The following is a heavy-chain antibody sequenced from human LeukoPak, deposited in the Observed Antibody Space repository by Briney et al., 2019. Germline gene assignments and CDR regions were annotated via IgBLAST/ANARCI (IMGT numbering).Heavy chain of an antibody. CDR3: AVGGFGETLNWFDP. V-gene: IGHV4-61*01. J-gene: IGHJ5*02. CDR2: IYYSGST. D-gene: IGHD3-10*01. CDR1: GGSVSSGTYY. Sequence: TSETLSLTCTVSGGSVSSGTYYWSWIRQPPGKGLEWIGYIYYSGSTNYNPSLKSRVTISVDTSKNQFSLKLSSVTAADTAVYYCAVGGFGETLNWFDPWGQGTLVTVSS.